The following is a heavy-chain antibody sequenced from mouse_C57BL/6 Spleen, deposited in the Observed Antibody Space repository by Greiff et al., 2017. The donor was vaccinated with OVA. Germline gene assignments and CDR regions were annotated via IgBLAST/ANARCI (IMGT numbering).Heavy chain of an antibody. CDR3: ARDTHYSNVYSMDY. CDR1: GFTFSSYA. Sequence: EVQLQEPGGGLVKPGGSLKLSCAASGFTFSSYAMSWVRQTPEQRLEWVATISDCGSYTYYPDNVKGRFTFSRDNAKNNLYLQMSHLKSEDTAMYYGARDTHYSNVYSMDYWGKGTSVTVSS. J-gene: IGHJ4*01. CDR2: ISDCGSYT. D-gene: IGHD2-5*01. V-gene: IGHV5-4*01.